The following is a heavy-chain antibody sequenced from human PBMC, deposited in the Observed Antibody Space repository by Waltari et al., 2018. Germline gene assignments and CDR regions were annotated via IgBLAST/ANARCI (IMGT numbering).Heavy chain of an antibody. D-gene: IGHD1-7*01. V-gene: IGHV3-74*01. Sequence: EVQLVESGGGLVQPGESLRLSCAASGFTFSSYWMHWVRQAPGKGLAWGSRVNTDGRSTSYADSVMGRSTICRDNAKNTLYLQRNRLTVDDTAVYDCAELSSSAFHIWGQGTMVTVSS. CDR3: AELSSSAFHI. CDR2: VNTDGRST. J-gene: IGHJ3*02. CDR1: GFTFSSYW.